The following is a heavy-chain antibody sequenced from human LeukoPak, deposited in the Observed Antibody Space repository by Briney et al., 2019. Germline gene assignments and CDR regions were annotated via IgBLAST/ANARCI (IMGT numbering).Heavy chain of an antibody. D-gene: IGHD3-22*01. J-gene: IGHJ3*02. CDR3: VRDPRYYDDSGFHYGVFDI. CDR1: EFTVTSNY. V-gene: IGHV3-53*01. Sequence: PGDSLRLSCAASEFTVTSNYMSWVRQAPGKGLQWVSVIYPGGAIYYADSVKGRFIISRDNYKNTLSLQMNSLTADDTAVYYCVRDPRYYDDSGFHYGVFDIWGQGTVVTVSS. CDR2: IYPGGAI.